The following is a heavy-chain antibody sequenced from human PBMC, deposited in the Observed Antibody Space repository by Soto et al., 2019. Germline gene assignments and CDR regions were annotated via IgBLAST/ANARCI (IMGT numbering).Heavy chain of an antibody. J-gene: IGHJ5*02. V-gene: IGHV5-51*01. CDR1: GYTFTNYW. D-gene: IGHD6-19*01. CDR2: IFPTDSET. CDR3: ARHHLAVARTNWFDP. Sequence: PGESLKISCQASGYTFTNYWVGWVRQMPGKGLEWMGIIFPTDSETRYSPSFQGQVTMSVDKSITTASLQWSSLKASDTAIYYCARHHLAVARTNWFDPWGQGTPVTVSS.